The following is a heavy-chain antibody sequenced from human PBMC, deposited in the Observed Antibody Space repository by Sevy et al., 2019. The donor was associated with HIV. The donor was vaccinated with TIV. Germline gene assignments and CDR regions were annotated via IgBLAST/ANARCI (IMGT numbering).Heavy chain of an antibody. CDR1: GFTFSSYG. CDR2: IWFDGSNT. Sequence: GGSLRLSCAASGFTFSSYGMHWVRQAPGKGLEWVAVIWFDGSNTYYADSVKGRFTISRDIAENTLHLQMNSLRAEDTAVYYCVRDLEFYDYGAYGPSFMPDYWGQGTLVTVSS. D-gene: IGHD3-16*01. CDR3: VRDLEFYDYGAYGPSFMPDY. V-gene: IGHV3-33*01. J-gene: IGHJ4*02.